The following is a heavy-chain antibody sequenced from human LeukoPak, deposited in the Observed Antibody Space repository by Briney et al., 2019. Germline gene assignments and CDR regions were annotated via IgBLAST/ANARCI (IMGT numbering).Heavy chain of an antibody. CDR2: ISRSSSYI. CDR1: GFTFSRYS. CDR3: ASLTYYFDSSGYYPGYFQH. D-gene: IGHD3-22*01. V-gene: IGHV3-21*04. J-gene: IGHJ1*01. Sequence: GGSLRLSCAASGFTFSRYSMNWVRQAPGKGLEWVSSISRSSSYIYDADSVKGRFTISRDNAKNSLYLQMNSLRAEDTAVYYCASLTYYFDSSGYYPGYFQHWGQGTLVTVSS.